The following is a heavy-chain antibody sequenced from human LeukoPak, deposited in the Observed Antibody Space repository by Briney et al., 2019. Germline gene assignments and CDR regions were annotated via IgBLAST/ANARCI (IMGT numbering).Heavy chain of an antibody. CDR3: ARDAQSIAAEIDY. D-gene: IGHD6-13*01. CDR1: GFTFSSYE. J-gene: IGHJ4*02. V-gene: IGHV3-48*03. CDR2: ISSSGSTI. Sequence: PGGSLRLSCAASGFTFSSYEMNWVRQAPGKGLEWISYISSSGSTIYYADSVKSRFTFSRDNAKNSLYLQMNSLRAEDTAVYYCARDAQSIAAEIDYWGQRTLVTVSS.